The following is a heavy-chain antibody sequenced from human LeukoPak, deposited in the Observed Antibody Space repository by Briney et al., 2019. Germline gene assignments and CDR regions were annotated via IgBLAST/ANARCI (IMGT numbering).Heavy chain of an antibody. Sequence: GGSLRLSCAASGFTFSIHGMNWVRQAPGKGLEWVSYIINSGGTVYYTDSVQGRFTISRDNARNSLFLQMNSLRDEETAVYYCARVGRGVFGMDVWGQGTTVTVSS. CDR3: ARVGRGVFGMDV. J-gene: IGHJ6*02. CDR1: GFTFSIHG. CDR2: IINSGGTV. D-gene: IGHD3-10*01. V-gene: IGHV3-48*02.